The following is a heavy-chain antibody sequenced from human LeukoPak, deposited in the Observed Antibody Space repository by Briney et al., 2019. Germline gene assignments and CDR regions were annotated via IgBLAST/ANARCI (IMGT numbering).Heavy chain of an antibody. CDR3: ARGYCPNGICYSTDAFDN. Sequence: GGSLRLSCAASGFIFSDYAMNWVRQAPGKGLEWVSFISISSSPIFYADSVKGRFTISRDNANNSLYLQMNTLRAEDTAVYYCARGYCPNGICYSTDAFDNWGQGTMVTVSP. V-gene: IGHV3-21*01. CDR1: GFIFSDYA. J-gene: IGHJ3*02. CDR2: ISISSSPI. D-gene: IGHD2-8*01.